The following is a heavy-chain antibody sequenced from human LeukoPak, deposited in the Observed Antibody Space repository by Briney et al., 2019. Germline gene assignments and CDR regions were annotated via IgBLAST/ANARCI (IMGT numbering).Heavy chain of an antibody. CDR1: GGSISSYY. CDR2: IYYSGST. J-gene: IGHJ4*02. V-gene: IGHV4-59*01. CDR3: ARVRCSGGSCYHDY. D-gene: IGHD2-15*01. Sequence: SETLSLTCTVPGGSISSYYWSWIRQPPGKGLEWIGYIYYSGSTNYNPSLKSRVTISVDTSKNQFSLKLSSVTAADTAVYYCARVRCSGGSCYHDYWGQGTLVTVSS.